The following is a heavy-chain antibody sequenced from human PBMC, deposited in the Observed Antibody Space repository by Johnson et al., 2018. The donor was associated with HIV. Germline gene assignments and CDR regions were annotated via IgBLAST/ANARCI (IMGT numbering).Heavy chain of an antibody. CDR1: GFTFSSYG. J-gene: IGHJ3*02. D-gene: IGHD6-19*01. Sequence: QVQLVESGGGVVQPGGSLRLSCAASGFTFSSYGMHWVRQAPGKGLEWVAFIRYDGSNKYYVDSVKGRFTISRDNSKNTLYLQMNSLRGEDTAVYYCARRDNSGWADAFDIWGQGTMVTVSS. CDR3: ARRDNSGWADAFDI. V-gene: IGHV3-30*02. CDR2: IRYDGSNK.